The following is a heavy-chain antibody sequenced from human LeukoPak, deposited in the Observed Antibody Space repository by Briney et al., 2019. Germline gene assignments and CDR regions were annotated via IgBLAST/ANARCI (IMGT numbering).Heavy chain of an antibody. CDR2: ISGSGGST. V-gene: IGHV3-23*01. J-gene: IGHJ4*02. Sequence: PGGSLRLSCAASGFTFSSYAMSWVRQAPGKGLEWGSSISGSGGSTYYAESVKGRFTISRDNSKNTLFLQMNSLRADDTAVHYCAKSKFPYDSNGWHGYFDFWGQGTLVTVSS. CDR1: GFTFSSYA. D-gene: IGHD3-22*01. CDR3: AKSKFPYDSNGWHGYFDF.